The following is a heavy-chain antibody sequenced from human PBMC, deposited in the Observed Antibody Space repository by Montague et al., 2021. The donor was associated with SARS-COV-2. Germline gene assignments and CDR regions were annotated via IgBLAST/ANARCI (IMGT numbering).Heavy chain of an antibody. D-gene: IGHD2-2*02. CDR1: GGSFSGYY. CDR2: INHSGST. CDR3: ARLGEGVVPAPILGVGPYYSYFYMDV. J-gene: IGHJ6*03. V-gene: IGHV4-34*01. Sequence: SETLSLTCAVYGGSFSGYYWNWIRQPPGKGLEWIGEINHSGSTNYNPSLKRQVTISVDMSKNQFSLKLNSVTAADTAVYYCARLGEGVVPAPILGVGPYYSYFYMDVWGKGATVTVSS.